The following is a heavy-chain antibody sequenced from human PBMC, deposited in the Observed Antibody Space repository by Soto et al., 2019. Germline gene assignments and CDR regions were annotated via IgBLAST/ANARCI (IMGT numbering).Heavy chain of an antibody. D-gene: IGHD6-19*01. J-gene: IGHJ5*02. CDR2: IYFSGSA. Sequence: QLQLQESGPGLVKPSETLSLTCTVSGGSISGSSYFWGWIRQPPGKGLEWIGSIYFSGSASYNPSLRSRLTISVDTSTNQFSLKLRYVTAADTAVYYCARHAGDSSGWRWFDPWGQGSLVTVSS. CDR3: ARHAGDSSGWRWFDP. V-gene: IGHV4-39*01. CDR1: GGSISGSSYF.